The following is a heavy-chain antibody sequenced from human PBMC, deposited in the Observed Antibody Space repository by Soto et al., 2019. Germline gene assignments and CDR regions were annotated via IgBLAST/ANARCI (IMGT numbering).Heavy chain of an antibody. D-gene: IGHD1-1*01. Sequence: GDSLKISCKFSGYIFTSYFIFFVRQMPGKGLEWMGIIYPGDSDTRYSPSFQGQVTISADKSISTAYLKWSSLKASDTAMYYCLINNIRIHYGMEVCGKGNTVSVSS. CDR2: IYPGDSDT. J-gene: IGHJ6*04. V-gene: IGHV5-51*01. CDR3: LINNIRIHYGMEV. CDR1: GYIFTSYF.